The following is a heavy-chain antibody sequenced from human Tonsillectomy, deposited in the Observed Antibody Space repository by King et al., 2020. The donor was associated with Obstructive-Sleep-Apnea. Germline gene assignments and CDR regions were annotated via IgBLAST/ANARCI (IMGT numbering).Heavy chain of an antibody. D-gene: IGHD3-22*01. CDR1: GYSFTSYW. V-gene: IGHV5-10-1*01. CDR3: ARLNYDSSGYYRLFDY. Sequence: QLVQSGAEVKKPGESLRISCVGSGYSFTSYWITGVCQMPGKGLAWMGRIDPSDASTNYSPSFQVHVTILADKSVSTAYLQWSSLKASDTAMYYCARLNYDSSGYYRLFDYWGQGTLGHRLL. J-gene: IGHJ4*02. CDR2: IDPSDAST.